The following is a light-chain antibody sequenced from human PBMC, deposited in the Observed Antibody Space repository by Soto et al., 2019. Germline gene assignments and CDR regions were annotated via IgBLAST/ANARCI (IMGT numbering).Light chain of an antibody. CDR1: SSDVGTYNL. V-gene: IGLV2-23*01. CDR2: EDN. J-gene: IGLJ3*02. CDR3: CAYAGGNSWV. Sequence: QSALTQPASVSGSPGQSITISCTGSSSDVGTYNLVSWFQQHTGKAPKLIMYEDNKRPSGLSNRFSGSKSGNTDSLTIAGLQAGVEADYYCCAYAGGNSWVFGGGTKLTVL.